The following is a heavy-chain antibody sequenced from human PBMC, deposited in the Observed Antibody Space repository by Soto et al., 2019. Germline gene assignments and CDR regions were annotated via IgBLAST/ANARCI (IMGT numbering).Heavy chain of an antibody. J-gene: IGHJ4*02. D-gene: IGHD4-17*01. CDR1: GGSISSGGYS. CDR2: IYHSGST. Sequence: QLQLQESGSGLVKPSQTLSLTCAVSGGSISSGGYSWSWIRQPPGKGLEWIGYIYHSGSTYYNPSLKSRVTISVDRSKNQFSLKLSSVTAADTAVYYFARGVTTVTTIDYWGQGTLVTVSS. CDR3: ARGVTTVTTIDY. V-gene: IGHV4-30-2*01.